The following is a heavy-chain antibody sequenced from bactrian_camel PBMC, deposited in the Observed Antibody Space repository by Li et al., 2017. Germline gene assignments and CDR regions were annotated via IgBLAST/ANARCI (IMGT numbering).Heavy chain of an antibody. Sequence: HVQLVESGGCSVQPGGSLRLSCGASGHTYSSNCMGWIRQVSGQEREGVANIDADGETSYADSVKGRFTVSRDNAKNSVYLQMNSLKLEDTAMYYCAADFGPYCSGPYLARRANFEGQGTQVTVS. CDR2: IDADGET. CDR1: GHTYSSNC. J-gene: IGHJ4*01. V-gene: IGHV3S9*01. D-gene: IGHD2*01.